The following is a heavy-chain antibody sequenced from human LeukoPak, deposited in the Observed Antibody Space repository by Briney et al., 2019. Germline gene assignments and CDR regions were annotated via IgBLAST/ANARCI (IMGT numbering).Heavy chain of an antibody. CDR2: IYHSGST. D-gene: IGHD3-3*01. Sequence: KSSETLSLTCTVSGGSISSYYWSWIRQPPGKGLEWIGYIYHSGSTYYNPSLKSRVTISVDRSKNQFSLKLSSVTAADTAVYYCATYTIFGVVIAFDIWGQGTMVTVSS. CDR1: GGSISSYY. J-gene: IGHJ3*02. CDR3: ATYTIFGVVIAFDI. V-gene: IGHV4-59*12.